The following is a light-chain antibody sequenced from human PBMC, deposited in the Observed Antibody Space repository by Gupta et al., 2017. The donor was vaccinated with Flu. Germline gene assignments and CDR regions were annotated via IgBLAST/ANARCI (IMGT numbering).Light chain of an antibody. CDR3: QQYGSSPPWT. J-gene: IGKJ1*01. Sequence: EIVLTQSQGTLSLSPGERAILSCRASQSVGGNYLAWYQQKFGQTPRLLIHVESSRATGIPDRVSVSGSGTDFTFTISRLGAEDSAVYYCQQYGSSPPWTFGQGTKVEIK. CDR2: VES. CDR1: QSVGGNY. V-gene: IGKV3-20*01.